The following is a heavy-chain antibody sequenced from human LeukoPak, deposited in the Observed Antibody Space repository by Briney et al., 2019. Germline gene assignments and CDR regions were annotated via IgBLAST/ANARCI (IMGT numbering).Heavy chain of an antibody. CDR2: ISYDGSNK. D-gene: IGHD3-22*01. Sequence: GGSLRLSCAASGFTFSSYGMHWVRQAPGKGLEWVAVISYDGSNKYYADSVKGRFTISRDNSKNTLYLQMNSLRAEDTAVYYCASPDYYDSSGYHLGFDYWGQGTLVTVSS. V-gene: IGHV3-30*03. CDR1: GFTFSSYG. CDR3: ASPDYYDSSGYHLGFDY. J-gene: IGHJ4*02.